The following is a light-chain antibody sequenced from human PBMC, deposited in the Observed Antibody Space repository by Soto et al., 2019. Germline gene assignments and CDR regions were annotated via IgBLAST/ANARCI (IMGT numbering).Light chain of an antibody. CDR3: QQYGSSPWT. Sequence: VLPQSPGTLSLSPGERATLSCRAIQSVSSSYLAWYQQKPGQAPRPLIYGASSRAIGIPDRFSGSGSGTDFTLTISRLEPEDFAVYYCQQYGSSPWTFGQGTKV. CDR1: QSVSSSY. V-gene: IGKV3-20*01. CDR2: GAS. J-gene: IGKJ1*01.